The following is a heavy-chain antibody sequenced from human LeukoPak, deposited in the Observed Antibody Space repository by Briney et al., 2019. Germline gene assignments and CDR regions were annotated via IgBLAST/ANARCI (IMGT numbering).Heavy chain of an antibody. CDR1: EFTFSIYA. Sequence: GGSLRLSCAASEFTFSIYAMSWVRQAPGKGLEWVSSITSAGENTFYTGSVKGRFTISRDNSRNTLYLQMNSLRAEDTAINYCAKDRPNYYGSNGHYYRRDGDYWGQGTLVTVSS. CDR2: ITSAGENT. D-gene: IGHD3-22*01. V-gene: IGHV3-23*01. CDR3: AKDRPNYYGSNGHYYRRDGDY. J-gene: IGHJ4*02.